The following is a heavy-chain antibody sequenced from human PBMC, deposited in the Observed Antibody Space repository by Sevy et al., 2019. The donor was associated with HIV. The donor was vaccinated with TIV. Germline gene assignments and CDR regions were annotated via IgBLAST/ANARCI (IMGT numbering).Heavy chain of an antibody. CDR3: ARDTYLDILWELTFDY. J-gene: IGHJ4*02. Sequence: GGSLRLSCAASGFTFSSYSMNWVRQAPGKGLEWVSSISSSSSYIYYADSVKGRFTISRDNAKNSLYLQMNSLRAEDTAVYYCARDTYLDILWELTFDYWGQGTLVTVSS. CDR1: GFTFSSYS. V-gene: IGHV3-21*01. CDR2: ISSSSSYI. D-gene: IGHD1-26*01.